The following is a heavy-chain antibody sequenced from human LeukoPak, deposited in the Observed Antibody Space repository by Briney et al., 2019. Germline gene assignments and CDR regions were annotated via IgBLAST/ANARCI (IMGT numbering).Heavy chain of an antibody. V-gene: IGHV4-61*01. CDR3: ARRLRMAAGGEAIDI. J-gene: IGHJ3*02. CDR2: IYYSSGST. D-gene: IGHD6-25*01. Sequence: PSETLSLPCTVSGASVSSGSYYWTWIRQPPGKGLEWIGYIYYSSGSTNYNPSLKSRVTISVDTSTNQFSLRLNSVTDADTAVFYCARRLRMAAGGEAIDIWGQGTMVTVSS. CDR1: GASVSSGSYY.